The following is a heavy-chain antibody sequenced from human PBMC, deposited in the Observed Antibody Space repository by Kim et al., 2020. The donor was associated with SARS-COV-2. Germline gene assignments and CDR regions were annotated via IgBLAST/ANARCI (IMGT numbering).Heavy chain of an antibody. J-gene: IGHJ4*02. Sequence: DSVKGRFTISRDTSQNTWFLQMNSLRTEDTALYYCARETGSSGSAGYFGDWGQGTVVTVSS. CDR3: ARETGSSGSAGYFGD. V-gene: IGHV3-30*01. D-gene: IGHD3-22*01.